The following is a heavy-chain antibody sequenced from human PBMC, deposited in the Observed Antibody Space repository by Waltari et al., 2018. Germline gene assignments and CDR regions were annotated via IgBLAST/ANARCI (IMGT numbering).Heavy chain of an antibody. D-gene: IGHD5-18*01. CDR1: GFSLSTSGST. J-gene: IGHJ6*02. V-gene: IGHV2-70*01. CDR2: IDWDDDK. Sequence: QVTLTESGPALVKPTQTLTLTCTVSGFSLSTSGSTVSWIRHPPGKAREWLALIDWDDDKYYSTSLKTRLTISKDTSKNQVVLTMTNMDPVDTATYYCARIRGGYSYGYDGMDVWGQGTTVTVSS. CDR3: ARIRGGYSYGYDGMDV.